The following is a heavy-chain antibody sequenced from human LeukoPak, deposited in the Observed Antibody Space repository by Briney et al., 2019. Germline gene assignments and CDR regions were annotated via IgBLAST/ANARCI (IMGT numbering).Heavy chain of an antibody. J-gene: IGHJ6*04. CDR3: ARVERDCSSTSCYVLGYYYYYGMDV. Sequence: GGALRLSCAASGFTFSSYEMKWVRQAPGKGLEGVSYISSSGRTIYYADSVKGRFTISRDNAKNSLYLQMNSLRAEDTAVYYCARVERDCSSTSCYVLGYYYYYGMDVWGKGTTVTVSS. CDR2: ISSSGRTI. D-gene: IGHD2-2*01. V-gene: IGHV3-48*03. CDR1: GFTFSSYE.